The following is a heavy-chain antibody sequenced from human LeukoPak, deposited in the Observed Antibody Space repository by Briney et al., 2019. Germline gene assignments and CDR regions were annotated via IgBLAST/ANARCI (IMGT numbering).Heavy chain of an antibody. Sequence: GASVKVSCKASGGTFSSYAISWVRQAPGQGLEWVGRIIPILGIANYAQKFQGRVTITADKSTSTAYMELSSLRSEDTAVYYCARGRYSYGWDYWGQGTLVTVSS. J-gene: IGHJ4*02. CDR2: IIPILGIA. D-gene: IGHD5-18*01. V-gene: IGHV1-69*04. CDR3: ARGRYSYGWDY. CDR1: GGTFSSYA.